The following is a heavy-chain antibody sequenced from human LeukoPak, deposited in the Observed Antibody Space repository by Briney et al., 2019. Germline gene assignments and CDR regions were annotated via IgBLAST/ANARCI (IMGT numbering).Heavy chain of an antibody. CDR2: ISYSGNT. CDR1: GGSINVYY. CDR3: ARGGSRSYTSSTLDY. J-gene: IGHJ4*02. Sequence: SETLSLTCSVSGGSINVYYWNWIRQSPGKGLEWNGSISYSGNTNYNPSLKSRVTISIDTSKNRFSLKVSSVTAADTAMYYCARGGSRSYTSSTLDYWGQGTLVTVSS. D-gene: IGHD6-6*01. V-gene: IGHV4-59*01.